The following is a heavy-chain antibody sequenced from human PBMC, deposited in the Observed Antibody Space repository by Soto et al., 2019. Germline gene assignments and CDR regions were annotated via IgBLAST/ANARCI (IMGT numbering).Heavy chain of an antibody. Sequence: SETLSLTCTVSGGSITSTSYYWAWIRQPPGKGLEWIGSMYYSGSTYYNPSLKSRVTMSVDTSKNQFSLRLRSVTAADTAVYYCARGRITIFGVVIIFDYYYGMDVWGQGTKVTVS. CDR1: GGSITSTSYY. D-gene: IGHD3-3*01. V-gene: IGHV4-39*01. J-gene: IGHJ6*02. CDR2: MYYSGST. CDR3: ARGRITIFGVVIIFDYYYGMDV.